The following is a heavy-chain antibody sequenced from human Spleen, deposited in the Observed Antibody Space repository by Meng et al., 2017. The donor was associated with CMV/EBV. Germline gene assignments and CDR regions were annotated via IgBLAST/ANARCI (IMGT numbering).Heavy chain of an antibody. Sequence: ASVKVSCKASGYSFTSYGISWVRQAPGQGLEWMGWISTYNGNTNYAQRLQGRVTMTRSTSINTAYMEVSSLRPEDTAVYYCARVRFLEWSYAMDVWGQGATVTVSS. J-gene: IGHJ6*02. D-gene: IGHD3-3*01. CDR2: ISTYNGNT. V-gene: IGHV1-18*01. CDR1: GYSFTSYG. CDR3: ARVRFLEWSYAMDV.